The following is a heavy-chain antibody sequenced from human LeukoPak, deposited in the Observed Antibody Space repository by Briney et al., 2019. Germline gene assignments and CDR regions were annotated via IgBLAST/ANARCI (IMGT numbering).Heavy chain of an antibody. V-gene: IGHV3-7*01. CDR2: INQDGSKK. Sequence: GGSLRLSCAASGSTFSTYLMNWVRQTPGTRLKWVTSINQDGSKKNYVDSVKGRVTISRDNAKDSLYLQMNSLRAEDTAVYYCEGAWSWGQGTLVTVSS. D-gene: IGHD6-19*01. J-gene: IGHJ5*02. CDR1: GSTFSTYL. CDR3: EGAWS.